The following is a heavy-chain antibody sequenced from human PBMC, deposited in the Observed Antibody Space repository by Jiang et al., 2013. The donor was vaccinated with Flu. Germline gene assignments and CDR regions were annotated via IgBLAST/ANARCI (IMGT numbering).Heavy chain of an antibody. Sequence: GLVKPSETLSLTCAVSGYSISSGYYWGWIRQPPGKGLEWIGSIYHSGSTYYNPSLKSRVTISVDTSKNQFSLKLSSVTAADTAVYYCARADYCSSTSCKGGNWFDPWGQGTLVTVSS. CDR1: GYSISSGYY. D-gene: IGHD2-2*01. V-gene: IGHV4-38-2*01. CDR3: ARADYCSSTSCKGGNWFDP. J-gene: IGHJ5*02. CDR2: IYHSGST.